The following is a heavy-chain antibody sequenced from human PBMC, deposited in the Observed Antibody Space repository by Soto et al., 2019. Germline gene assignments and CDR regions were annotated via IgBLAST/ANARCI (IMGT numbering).Heavy chain of an antibody. D-gene: IGHD5-12*01. CDR3: AREGGYDSPHGC. Sequence: SETLSLTCTASGGFISNGDYHWSWIRQPPGKGLEWIGYTYPSGSTYYNASLRSRVTISIDASKNQFSLKLNSVTAADTAVYYCAREGGYDSPHGCWGQGTPVTVSS. CDR1: GGFISNGDYH. J-gene: IGHJ4*02. V-gene: IGHV4-30-4*01. CDR2: TYPSGST.